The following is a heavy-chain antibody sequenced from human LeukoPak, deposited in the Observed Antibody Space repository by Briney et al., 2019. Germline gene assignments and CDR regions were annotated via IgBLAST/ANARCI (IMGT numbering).Heavy chain of an antibody. Sequence: PGGSLRLSCAASGFTFSNSYMSWVRQAPGKGLEWVAIINPDGSQRSFVDSVKGRFAIFRDNAKNSLYLQMNSLSAEDTAVYYCARDLAYGALDIWGQGTTVTVSS. D-gene: IGHD2-21*01. V-gene: IGHV3-7*01. CDR3: ARDLAYGALDI. CDR1: GFTFSNSY. J-gene: IGHJ3*02. CDR2: INPDGSQR.